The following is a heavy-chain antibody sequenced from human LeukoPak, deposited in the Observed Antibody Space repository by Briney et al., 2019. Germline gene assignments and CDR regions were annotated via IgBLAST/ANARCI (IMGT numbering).Heavy chain of an antibody. CDR2: IWYDGSNK. J-gene: IGHJ4*02. V-gene: IGHV3-33*01. Sequence: GRSLRLSCAASGFTFSTYGMHWVRQAPGKGLEWVAVIWYDGSNKYYADSVKGRFTISRDNSKNTLYLQMNSLRAEDTAVYHCARDSTAAAAHFDYWGQGTLVTVSS. D-gene: IGHD6-13*01. CDR1: GFTFSTYG. CDR3: ARDSTAAAAHFDY.